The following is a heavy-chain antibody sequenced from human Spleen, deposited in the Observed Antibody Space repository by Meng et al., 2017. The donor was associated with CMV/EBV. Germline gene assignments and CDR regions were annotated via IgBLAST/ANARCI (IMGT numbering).Heavy chain of an antibody. CDR2: MHYSGST. CDR1: GGSISSSIYY. J-gene: IGHJ4*02. CDR3: ARSTPAAAAFDY. D-gene: IGHD6-13*01. Sequence: LLRESGPGLVMPSDTRSLTCTVSGGSISSSIYYWGRIRQPPGKGLEWIGNMHYSGSTYYNPSLKSRVTISVETSKNQFSLKLSSVTAADTAVYYCARSTPAAAAFDYWGQGTLVTVSS. V-gene: IGHV4-39*07.